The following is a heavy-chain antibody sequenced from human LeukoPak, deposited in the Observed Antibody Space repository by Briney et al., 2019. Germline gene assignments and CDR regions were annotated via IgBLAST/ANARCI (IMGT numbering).Heavy chain of an antibody. CDR1: GYTFTSYG. V-gene: IGHV1-18*01. CDR2: ISAYNGNT. D-gene: IGHD6-6*01. J-gene: IGHJ5*02. Sequence: ASVKVSCKASGYTFTSYGISWVRQAPGQGLEWMGWISAYNGNTNYAQKLQGRVTMTTDTSTSTAYMELRSLRSDDTAVYYCARTKPYSSPSLVSWFDPWGQGTLVTVSS. CDR3: ARTKPYSSPSLVSWFDP.